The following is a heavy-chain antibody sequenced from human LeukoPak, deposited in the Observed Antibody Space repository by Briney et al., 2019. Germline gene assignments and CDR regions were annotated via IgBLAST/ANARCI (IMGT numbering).Heavy chain of an antibody. Sequence: ASVKVSCKTSAYTFTNFRIHWVRQAPGQGFEWMGWIGPSNNYTEYEQKLQGRVTMTTDTSTSTAYMELRSLRSDDTAVYYCARDSGSYGFDPWGQGTLVTVSS. V-gene: IGHV1-18*01. CDR1: AYTFTNFR. CDR2: IGPSNNYT. J-gene: IGHJ5*02. CDR3: ARDSGSYGFDP. D-gene: IGHD1-26*01.